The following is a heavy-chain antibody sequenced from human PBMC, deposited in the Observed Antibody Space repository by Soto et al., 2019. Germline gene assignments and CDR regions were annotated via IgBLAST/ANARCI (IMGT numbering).Heavy chain of an antibody. Sequence: QVQLVESGGGVVQPGRSLRLSCAASGFTFTNHGMHWVRQAPGKGLEWVAVIWYDGSNKYYADSVKGRFTISRDNSKNTLYLQMNSLRAEDTAVYYCARGSGGTYFDNWGQGTLVSVSS. D-gene: IGHD2-15*01. CDR3: ARGSGGTYFDN. CDR2: IWYDGSNK. CDR1: GFTFTNHG. J-gene: IGHJ4*02. V-gene: IGHV3-33*01.